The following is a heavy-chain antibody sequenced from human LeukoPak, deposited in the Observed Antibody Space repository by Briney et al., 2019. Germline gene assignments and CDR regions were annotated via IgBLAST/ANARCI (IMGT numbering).Heavy chain of an antibody. Sequence: GASVKVSCKASGYTFTAYYMHWVRQAPGQGLEWMGWINPNSGGTNYAQKFQGRVTMTRDTSISTAYMELSRLRSDDTAVHYCWYYYDSSNAVVNAFDIWGQGTMVTVSS. V-gene: IGHV1-2*02. CDR3: WYYYDSSNAVVNAFDI. D-gene: IGHD3-22*01. CDR2: INPNSGGT. J-gene: IGHJ3*02. CDR1: GYTFTAYY.